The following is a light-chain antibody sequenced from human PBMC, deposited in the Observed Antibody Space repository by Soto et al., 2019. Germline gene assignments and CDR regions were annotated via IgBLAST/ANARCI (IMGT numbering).Light chain of an antibody. CDR2: GAS. CDR1: QSVGNN. J-gene: IGKJ4*01. Sequence: EIVMTQSPATLSVSPGERATLSCRASQSVGNNLAWYRQKSGQAPRLLIYGASTRATGIPARFSGRGSGTEFTLPIDSLQSDDFAVYLCQQYRNWPLTFVGGTKVEIK. V-gene: IGKV3-15*01. CDR3: QQYRNWPLT.